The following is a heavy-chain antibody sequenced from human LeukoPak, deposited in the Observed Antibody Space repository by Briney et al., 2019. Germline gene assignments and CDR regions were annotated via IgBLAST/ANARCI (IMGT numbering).Heavy chain of an antibody. Sequence: PGGSLRLSCAASGFTFSSYAMSWVRQAPGKGLEWVSGISGSGGSAYYADSVKGRFTISRDNSKNTLYLQVNSLRAEDTAVYYCAKVNYYDGSGYYYGAFDIWGQGALVTVSS. CDR2: ISGSGGSA. V-gene: IGHV3-23*01. D-gene: IGHD3-22*01. CDR1: GFTFSSYA. CDR3: AKVNYYDGSGYYYGAFDI. J-gene: IGHJ3*02.